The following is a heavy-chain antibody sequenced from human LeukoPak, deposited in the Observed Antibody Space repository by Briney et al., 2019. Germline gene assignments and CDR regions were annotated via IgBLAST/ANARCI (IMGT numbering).Heavy chain of an antibody. Sequence: GGSLRLSCTASGFTFSDYWMQWVRQVPSKGLVRVARTNRDETSTTYADSVKGRFTISRDNAKNTLSLEMNSLRAEDTAVYYCARVRDGGAADFWGQGTLVTVSS. CDR1: GFTFSDYW. J-gene: IGHJ4*02. V-gene: IGHV3-74*01. CDR2: TNRDETST. CDR3: ARVRDGGAADF. D-gene: IGHD4-23*01.